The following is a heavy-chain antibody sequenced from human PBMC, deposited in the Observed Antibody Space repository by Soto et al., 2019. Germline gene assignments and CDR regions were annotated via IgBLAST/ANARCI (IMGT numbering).Heavy chain of an antibody. V-gene: IGHV4-31*03. D-gene: IGHD3-16*01. CDR3: ARRWGDYFDY. J-gene: IGHJ4*02. Sequence: PSETLSLTCTVSGGSISSGGYYWSWIRQHPGKGLEWIGYIYYSGSTYYNPSLKSRVTISVDTSKNQFSLKLSSVTAADTAVYFCARRWGDYFDYWGPGTLVNVFS. CDR2: IYYSGST. CDR1: GGSISSGGYY.